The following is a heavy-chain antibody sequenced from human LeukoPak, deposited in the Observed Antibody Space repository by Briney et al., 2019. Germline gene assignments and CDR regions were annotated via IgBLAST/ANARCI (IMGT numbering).Heavy chain of an antibody. CDR3: AREVAREGWFDP. Sequence: SQTLSLTCAVSGGSISSGGYSWSWIRQPPGKGLEWIGYIYHSGSTYYNPSLKSRVTISVDRSENQFSLKLSSVSAADTAVYYCAREVAREGWFDPWGQGTLVTVSS. D-gene: IGHD5-12*01. CDR2: IYHSGST. V-gene: IGHV4-30-2*01. J-gene: IGHJ5*02. CDR1: GGSISSGGYS.